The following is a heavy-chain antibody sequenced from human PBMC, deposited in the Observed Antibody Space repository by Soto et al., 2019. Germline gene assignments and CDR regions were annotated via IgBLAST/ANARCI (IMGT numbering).Heavy chain of an antibody. J-gene: IGHJ6*02. Sequence: QLQLQESGPGLVKPSETLSLICSVSGDSVTSYYWSWIRQPPGKGLEWIGYIYSSGSTIYNPSLESRVTISLDTSKNQVSLRLNSVTAADTAIYYCARGVLRYYYYGMDVWGQGTTVTVSS. CDR3: ARGVLRYYYYGMDV. V-gene: IGHV4-59*02. CDR1: GDSVTSYY. CDR2: IYSSGST.